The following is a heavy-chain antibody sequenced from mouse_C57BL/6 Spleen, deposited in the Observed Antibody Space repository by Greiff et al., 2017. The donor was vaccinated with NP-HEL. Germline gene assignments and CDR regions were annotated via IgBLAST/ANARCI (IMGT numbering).Heavy chain of an antibody. CDR1: GYTFTDYY. J-gene: IGHJ4*01. Sequence: VQLQQSGPVLVKPGASVKMSCKASGYTFTDYYMNWVKQSHGKSLEWIGVINPYNGGTSYNQKFKGKATLTVDKSSSTAYMELNSLTSEDSAVYYCARGRYGKSYAMDYWGQGTSVTVSS. CDR2: INPYNGGT. V-gene: IGHV1-19*01. D-gene: IGHD2-1*01. CDR3: ARGRYGKSYAMDY.